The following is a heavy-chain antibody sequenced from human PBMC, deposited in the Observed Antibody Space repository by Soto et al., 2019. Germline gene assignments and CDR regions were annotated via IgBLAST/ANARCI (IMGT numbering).Heavy chain of an antibody. CDR2: ISGSGGST. Sequence: GGSLRLSCAASGFTFSSYAMSWVRQAPGKGLEWVSAISGSGGSTYYADSVKGRFTISRDNSKNTLYLQMNSLRAEDTAVYYCAKDPTVAAFYGVYYYYGMDVWGQGTTVTVSS. V-gene: IGHV3-23*01. J-gene: IGHJ6*02. CDR3: AKDPTVAAFYGVYYYYGMDV. CDR1: GFTFSSYA. D-gene: IGHD6-19*01.